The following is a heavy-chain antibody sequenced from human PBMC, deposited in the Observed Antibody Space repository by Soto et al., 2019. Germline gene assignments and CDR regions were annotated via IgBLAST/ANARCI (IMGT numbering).Heavy chain of an antibody. CDR1: GFTLANYW. Sequence: GGSLRLSCAASGFTLANYWIHWIRQAPGEGLVWVSRINIEGTTINYADSVKGRFSISRDNAKDTVSLQMNNLRGEDTGVYYCGRGGREPVDVWGQGTTVTVS. CDR2: INIEGTTI. V-gene: IGHV3-74*01. J-gene: IGHJ6*02. CDR3: GRGGREPVDV. D-gene: IGHD1-26*01.